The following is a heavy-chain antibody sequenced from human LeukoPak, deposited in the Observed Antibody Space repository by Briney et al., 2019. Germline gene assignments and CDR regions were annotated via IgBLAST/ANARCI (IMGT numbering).Heavy chain of an antibody. J-gene: IGHJ6*02. D-gene: IGHD3-10*01. CDR1: GGSISSSSYY. Sequence: SETLSLTCTVSGGSISSSSYYWSWIRQHPGKGLEWIGYIYYSGSTYYNPSLKSRVAISVDTSKNQFSLKLSSVTAADTAVYYCARGSGYYGSGSLDYYYYGMDVWGQGTTVTVSS. V-gene: IGHV4-31*03. CDR3: ARGSGYYGSGSLDYYYYGMDV. CDR2: IYYSGST.